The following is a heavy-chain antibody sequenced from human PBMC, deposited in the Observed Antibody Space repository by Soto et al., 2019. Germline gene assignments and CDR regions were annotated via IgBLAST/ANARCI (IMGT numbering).Heavy chain of an antibody. D-gene: IGHD2-8*01. V-gene: IGHV3-23*01. CDR2: ISGSGGST. CDR1: GFTFSSYA. Sequence: GGSRRLSWAASGFTFSSYAMSWVRQAPGKGLEWVSAISGSGGSTYYADSLKGRFTISRDNSKNTLYLQMNSLRAEDTAVYYCAKGSVLMVYATFNPWGQGTLVTVSS. CDR3: AKGSVLMVYATFNP. J-gene: IGHJ5*02.